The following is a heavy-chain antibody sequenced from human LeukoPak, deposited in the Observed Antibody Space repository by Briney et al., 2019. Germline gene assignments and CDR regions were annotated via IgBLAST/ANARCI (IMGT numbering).Heavy chain of an antibody. J-gene: IGHJ3*02. CDR1: GFTFSSSA. D-gene: IGHD2-15*01. V-gene: IGHV3-23*01. CDR3: ARDGRRKYCSGGSCYTDAFDI. CDR2: ISASGGST. Sequence: GGSLRLSCAASGFTFSSSAMSWVRQVPGKGLEWVSGISASGGSTSYADSVRGRSTISRDNSKNTLYVQMNSLRAEDTAVYYCARDGRRKYCSGGSCYTDAFDIWGQGTMVTVSS.